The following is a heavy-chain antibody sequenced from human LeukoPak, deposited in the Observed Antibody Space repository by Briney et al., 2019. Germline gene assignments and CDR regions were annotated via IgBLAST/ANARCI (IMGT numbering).Heavy chain of an antibody. J-gene: IGHJ6*03. CDR2: IIPIFGTA. CDR1: GYTFTSYY. Sequence: ASVKVSCKASGYTFTSYYMHWVRQAPGQGLKWMGGIIPIFGTANYAQKFQGRVTITADESTSTAYMELSSLRSEDTAVYYCAIESSRDYYYMDVWGKGTTVTVSS. D-gene: IGHD6-13*01. CDR3: AIESSRDYYYMDV. V-gene: IGHV1-69*13.